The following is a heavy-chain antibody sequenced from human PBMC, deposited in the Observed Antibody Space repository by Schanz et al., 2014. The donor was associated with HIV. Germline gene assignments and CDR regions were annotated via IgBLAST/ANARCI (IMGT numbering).Heavy chain of an antibody. Sequence: QVQLVESGGGVVQPGRSLRLSCAASGFTFSNYGMHWVRQAPGKGLEWVAIIWYDRSKKYYADSVKGRFTISRDNSENTLYLQMNSLRVEDTAVYYCARDMCTAGSCYYFDHWGQRTLVTVSS. CDR2: IWYDRSKK. V-gene: IGHV3-33*01. J-gene: IGHJ4*02. CDR3: ARDMCTAGSCYYFDH. D-gene: IGHD2-15*01. CDR1: GFTFSNYG.